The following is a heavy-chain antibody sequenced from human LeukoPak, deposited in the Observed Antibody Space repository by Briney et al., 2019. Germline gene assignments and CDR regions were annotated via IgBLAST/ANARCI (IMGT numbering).Heavy chain of an antibody. Sequence: GGSLRLSCAASGVTSSSYWMHWVRQAPGKRLGWVARMNSDGSSTNYADSVKGRFTITRDNAKNTLYLQMNSQRAEDTAMYYCARAVYYSNYLGYWGQGTLVTVSS. V-gene: IGHV3-74*01. CDR2: MNSDGSST. D-gene: IGHD3-10*01. CDR1: GVTSSSYW. CDR3: ARAVYYSNYLGY. J-gene: IGHJ4*01.